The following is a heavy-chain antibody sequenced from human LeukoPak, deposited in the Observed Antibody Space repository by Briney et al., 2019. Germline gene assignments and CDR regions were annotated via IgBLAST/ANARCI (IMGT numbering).Heavy chain of an antibody. CDR3: AKGGFGGYDSYYYYGMDV. D-gene: IGHD5-12*01. Sequence: GGSLRLSCAASGFTFSSYAMSWVRQAPGKGLEWVSAISGSGGSTYYADSVKGRFTISRDNSKNTLYLQMNSLRAEDTAVYYCAKGGFGGYDSYYYYGMDVWGQGTTVTVSS. J-gene: IGHJ6*02. CDR1: GFTFSSYA. CDR2: ISGSGGST. V-gene: IGHV3-23*01.